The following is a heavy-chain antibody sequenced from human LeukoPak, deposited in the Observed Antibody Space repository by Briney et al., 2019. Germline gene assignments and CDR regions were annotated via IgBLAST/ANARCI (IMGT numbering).Heavy chain of an antibody. Sequence: SETLSLTCTVSGGSISSYYWSWIRQPPGKGLEWIGYIYYSGSTNYNPSLKSRVTISVDTSKNQFSLKLSSVTAADTAVYYCARSVRRDGYNTNWYFDLWGRGTLVTVSS. J-gene: IGHJ2*01. CDR3: ARSVRRDGYNTNWYFDL. CDR1: GGSISSYY. CDR2: IYYSGST. D-gene: IGHD5-24*01. V-gene: IGHV4-59*08.